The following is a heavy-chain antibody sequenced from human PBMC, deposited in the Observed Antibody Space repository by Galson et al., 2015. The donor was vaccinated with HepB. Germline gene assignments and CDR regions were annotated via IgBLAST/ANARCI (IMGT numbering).Heavy chain of an antibody. V-gene: IGHV3-21*01. Sequence: SLRLSCAASGFTFSSYSMNWVRQAPGKGLEWVSSISSSSSYIYYADSVKGRFTISRDNAKNSLYLQMNSLRAEDTAVYYCARHPAQYGSGSYYPEDYYYGMDVWGQGTTVTVSS. CDR3: ARHPAQYGSGSYYPEDYYYGMDV. CDR2: ISSSSSYI. J-gene: IGHJ6*02. D-gene: IGHD3-10*01. CDR1: GFTFSSYS.